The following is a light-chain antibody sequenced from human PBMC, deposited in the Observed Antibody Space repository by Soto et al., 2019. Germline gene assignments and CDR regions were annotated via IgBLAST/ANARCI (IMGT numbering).Light chain of an antibody. CDR1: RSVSNN. CDR2: GAS. Sequence: EIVMTQSPATLSVSPGDSATLSCRASRSVSNNLAWYHQKPGQAPRVLIYGASIRATGVPARFSGSGSGTEFTLNISSLQSEDFALFYCQQYYNWPLTFGQGTKVDIK. J-gene: IGKJ1*01. V-gene: IGKV3-15*01. CDR3: QQYYNWPLT.